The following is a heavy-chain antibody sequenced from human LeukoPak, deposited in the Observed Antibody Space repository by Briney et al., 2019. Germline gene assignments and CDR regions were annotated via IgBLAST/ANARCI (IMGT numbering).Heavy chain of an antibody. CDR3: ARINYGDY. CDR1: GYSISSGYY. Sequence: SETLSLTCTVSGYSISSGYYWGWIRQPPGKGLEWIGTIYYDGSTYYNPSLKSRVTISVDTSKNQFSLKLSSVTAADTAVYYCARINYGDYWGQGTLVTVSS. V-gene: IGHV4-38-2*02. CDR2: IYYDGST. J-gene: IGHJ4*02.